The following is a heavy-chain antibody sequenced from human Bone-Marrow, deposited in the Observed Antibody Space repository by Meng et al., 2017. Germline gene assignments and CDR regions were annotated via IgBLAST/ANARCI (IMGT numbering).Heavy chain of an antibody. J-gene: IGHJ4*02. CDR3: ARELVDDDY. D-gene: IGHD3/OR15-3a*01. Sequence: QVQLVQSGAEVKKPGASVKVSCKPSGYNFPDYYIHWVRRAPGQGLEWMGRINPKSGDTHYAQKFQARVTMTGDTSISTAYMELSGLRAEDTAVYYCARELVDDDYWGQGTLVTVSS. V-gene: IGHV1-2*06. CDR2: INPKSGDT. CDR1: GYNFPDYY.